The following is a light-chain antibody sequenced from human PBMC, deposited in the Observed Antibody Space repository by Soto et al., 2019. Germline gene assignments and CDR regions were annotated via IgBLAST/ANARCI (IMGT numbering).Light chain of an antibody. CDR3: SSYTSSRDVL. CDR1: SSDIGRYNF. Sequence: QSVLTQPASVSRSPGQSITISCTGTSSDIGRYNFVSWYQQHPGKAPKLMIHDVSDRPSGVSDRFSGSKSGNTASLTISGLQAEDEADYYCSSYTSSRDVLFGGGTKLTVL. CDR2: DVS. J-gene: IGLJ2*01. V-gene: IGLV2-14*01.